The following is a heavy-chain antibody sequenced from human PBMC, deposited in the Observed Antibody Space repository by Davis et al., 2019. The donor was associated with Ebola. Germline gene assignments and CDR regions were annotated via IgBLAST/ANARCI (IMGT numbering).Heavy chain of an antibody. CDR1: GGSFSSHP. J-gene: IGHJ4*02. CDR3: ARDFDGGNYYFDY. Sequence: SVKVSCKTSGGSFSSHPISWVRQAPRQGLEWMGGIIPIFDTPHYAQTFQGRITITADASTSTAYMELSSLRSEDTATYFCARDFDGGNYYFDYWGPGTPVTVSS. V-gene: IGHV1-69*13. CDR2: IIPIFDTP. D-gene: IGHD3-9*01.